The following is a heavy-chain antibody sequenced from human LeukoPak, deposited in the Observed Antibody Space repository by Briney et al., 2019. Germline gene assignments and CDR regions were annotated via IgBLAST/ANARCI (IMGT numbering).Heavy chain of an antibody. D-gene: IGHD3-3*01. CDR2: IIPILGIA. J-gene: IGHJ4*02. CDR1: GGTFSSYT. Sequence: KPWSSVKGSCKASGGTFSSYTISWVRQGPGQGLELMGRIIPILGIANYAQKFQGRVTITADKSTSTAYMELSSLRSEDTAVYYCAREFDFWSGYLDYWGQGTLVTVSS. CDR3: AREFDFWSGYLDY. V-gene: IGHV1-69*04.